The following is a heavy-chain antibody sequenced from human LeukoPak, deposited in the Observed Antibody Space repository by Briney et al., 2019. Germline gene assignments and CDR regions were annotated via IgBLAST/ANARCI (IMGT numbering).Heavy chain of an antibody. CDR2: INYSGST. CDR3: ARANPNDYGDYVFAFDI. D-gene: IGHD4-17*01. V-gene: IGHV4-31*03. Sequence: SQTLSLTCTVSGGSISSGGNYWSWIRQNPGKGLEWIGYINYSGSTYYNPSLKSRVTISVDRSKNQFSLKLSSVTAADTAVYYCARANPNDYGDYVFAFDIWGQGTMVTVSS. CDR1: GGSISSGGNY. J-gene: IGHJ3*02.